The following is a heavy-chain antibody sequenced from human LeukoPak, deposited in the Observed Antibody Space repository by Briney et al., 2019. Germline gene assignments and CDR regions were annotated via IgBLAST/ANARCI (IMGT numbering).Heavy chain of an antibody. V-gene: IGHV4-59*01. CDR3: ARDKLWFGELGWYYYYGMDV. J-gene: IGHJ6*02. CDR1: GGSISSYY. CDR2: IYYSGST. D-gene: IGHD3-10*01. Sequence: SGTLSLTCTVSGGSISSYYWSWIRQPPGKGLEWIGYIYYSGSTNYNPSLKSRVTISVDTSKNQFSLKLSSVTAADTAVYYCARDKLWFGELGWYYYYGMDVWGQGTTVTVSS.